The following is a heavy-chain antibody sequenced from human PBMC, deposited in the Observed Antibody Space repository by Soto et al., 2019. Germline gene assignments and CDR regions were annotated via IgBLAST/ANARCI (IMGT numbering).Heavy chain of an antibody. CDR3: ARVDSGYDWRGRWCDP. CDR1: GGSISSYY. V-gene: IGHV4-59*01. CDR2: IYYTGSA. D-gene: IGHD5-12*01. J-gene: IGHJ5*02. Sequence: QVQLQESGPGLVKPSETLSLTCTVSGGSISSYYWSWIRQPPGKGLEWIGYIYYTGSANYNPSLKSRVTISVVTSKNQFSLKLSSVTAADTAVDYCARVDSGYDWRGRWCDPWGQGTLVTVSS.